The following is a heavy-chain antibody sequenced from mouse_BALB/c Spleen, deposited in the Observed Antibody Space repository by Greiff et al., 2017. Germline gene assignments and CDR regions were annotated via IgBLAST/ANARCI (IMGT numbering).Heavy chain of an antibody. D-gene: IGHD2-3*01. Sequence: VKLVESGPGLVAPSQSLSITCTVSGFSLTSYGVHWVRQPPGKGLEWLGVIWAGGSTNYNSALMSRLSISKDNSKSQVFLKMNSLQTDDTAMYYCARADGYYCWYFDVWGAGTTVTVSS. CDR3: ARADGYYCWYFDV. CDR1: GFSLTSYG. J-gene: IGHJ1*01. CDR2: IWAGGST. V-gene: IGHV2-9*02.